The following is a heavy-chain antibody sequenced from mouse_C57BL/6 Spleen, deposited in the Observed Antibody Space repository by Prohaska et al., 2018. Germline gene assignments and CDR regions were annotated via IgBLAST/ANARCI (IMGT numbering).Heavy chain of an antibody. CDR2: INPNNGGT. V-gene: IGHV1-26*01. CDR3: ARDGIYYYGSRYWYFDV. J-gene: IGHJ1*03. D-gene: IGHD1-1*01. Sequence: HGKSLEWIGDINPNNGGTSYNQKFKGKATLTVDKSSSTAYMELRSLTSEDSAVYYCARDGIYYYGSRYWYFDVWGTGTTVTVSS.